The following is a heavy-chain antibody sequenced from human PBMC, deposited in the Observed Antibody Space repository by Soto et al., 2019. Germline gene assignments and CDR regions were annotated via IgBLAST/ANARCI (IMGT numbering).Heavy chain of an antibody. J-gene: IGHJ6*02. V-gene: IGHV1-8*01. CDR2: MNPNSGNT. Sequence: QVQLVQSGAEVKKPGASVKVSCKASGYTFTSYDINWVRQATRQGLEWMGWMNPNSGNTGYAQKFQGRVTMTRNTSISTAYMELSSLRSEDTAVYYCARGGNKGYYYYYGIDVWGQGTTVTVSS. CDR3: ARGGNKGYYYYYGIDV. CDR1: GYTFTSYD.